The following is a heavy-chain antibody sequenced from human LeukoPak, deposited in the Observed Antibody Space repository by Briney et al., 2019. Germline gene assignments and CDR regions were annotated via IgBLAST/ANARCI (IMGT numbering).Heavy chain of an antibody. CDR2: IYRSGST. V-gene: IGHV4-30-2*01. Sequence: SETLSLTCAVSGGSISSGGYSWSWIRQPPGKGLEWIGYIYRSGSTYYNPSLKSRVTISVDRSKNQFSLKLSSVTAADTAVYYCARNVPHDSSGYYFDYWGQGTLVTVSS. CDR1: GGSISSGGYS. CDR3: ARNVPHDSSGYYFDY. J-gene: IGHJ4*02. D-gene: IGHD3-22*01.